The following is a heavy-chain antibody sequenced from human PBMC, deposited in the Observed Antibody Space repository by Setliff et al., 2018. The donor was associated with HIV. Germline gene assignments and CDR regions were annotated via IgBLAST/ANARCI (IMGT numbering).Heavy chain of an antibody. D-gene: IGHD3-22*01. CDR1: GGSISSGSYY. Sequence: PSETLSLTCTVSGGSISSGSYYWSWIRQPAGKGLEWIGRIYTSGSTNYNPSLKSRVTISVDTSKNHFSLKLTSVTAADTAVYYCARLPSGYHYDSSDYYGYFFDYWGQGTLVTVSS. J-gene: IGHJ4*02. V-gene: IGHV4-61*02. CDR3: ARLPSGYHYDSSDYYGYFFDY. CDR2: IYTSGST.